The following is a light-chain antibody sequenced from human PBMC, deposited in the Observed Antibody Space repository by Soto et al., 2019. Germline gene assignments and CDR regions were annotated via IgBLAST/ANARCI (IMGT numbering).Light chain of an antibody. CDR1: QSVSSN. V-gene: IGKV3-15*01. Sequence: EIVMTQSPATLSVSPGERATLSCRASQSVSSNLAWYQQKPGQAPRLLIYGASTRATGIPARFSGSGSGTELTLIISSLQSEDFAVDFCQQYNNWPPWTFGQGTKVDIK. J-gene: IGKJ1*01. CDR3: QQYNNWPPWT. CDR2: GAS.